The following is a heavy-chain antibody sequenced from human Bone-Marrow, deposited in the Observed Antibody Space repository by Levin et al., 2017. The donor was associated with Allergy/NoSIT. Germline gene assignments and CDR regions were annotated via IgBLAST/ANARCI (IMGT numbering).Heavy chain of an antibody. Sequence: PGGSLRLSCTASGFTFSSHWMHWVRQAPGEGLVYVAHITSDGGLTNTAASVKGRFTISRDNAKNTLFLQMNRLRAEDTAVYYCGTRATGELKPYWGQGTLVTVSS. D-gene: IGHD1-1*01. J-gene: IGHJ4*02. CDR2: ITSDGGLT. CDR1: GFTFSSHW. CDR3: GTRATGELKPY. V-gene: IGHV3-74*01.